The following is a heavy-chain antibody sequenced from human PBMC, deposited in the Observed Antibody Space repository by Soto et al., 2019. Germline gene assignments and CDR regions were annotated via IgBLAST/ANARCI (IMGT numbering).Heavy chain of an antibody. V-gene: IGHV1-2*04. CDR3: ARDYYKYYDSSGYYRSPAY. J-gene: IGHJ4*02. D-gene: IGHD3-22*01. CDR2: INPNGGGR. Sequence: LEWMGWINPNGGGRNYAQKFQGWVTMTRDTSISTAYMELNSLRAEDTAVYYCARDYYKYYDSSGYYRSPAYWGQGTLVTVSS.